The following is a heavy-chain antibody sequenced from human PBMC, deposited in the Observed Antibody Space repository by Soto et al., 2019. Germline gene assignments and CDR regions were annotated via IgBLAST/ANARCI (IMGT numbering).Heavy chain of an antibody. CDR1: GGSINSGGYY. CDR3: AGGKKWLTFDL. V-gene: IGHV4-31*03. J-gene: IGHJ3*01. D-gene: IGHD6-19*01. CDR2: LYHSGST. Sequence: PSETPSLACTVSGGSINSGGYYWSWIRQHPGKGLEWIGSLYHSGSTYYNPSLKSRLTMSVDTSKNQFSLELISVTAPDTAVYYCAGGKKWLTFDLWGQGTMVTVSS.